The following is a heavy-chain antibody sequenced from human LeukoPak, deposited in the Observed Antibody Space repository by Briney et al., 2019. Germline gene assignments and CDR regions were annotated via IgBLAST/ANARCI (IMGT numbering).Heavy chain of an antibody. CDR1: GFTFSSYW. D-gene: IGHD6-19*01. CDR2: IKQDGSEK. CDR3: ARGGAVASNWFDP. V-gene: IGHV3-7*01. J-gene: IGHJ5*02. Sequence: GGSLRLSCAASGFTFSSYWMSWVRQAPGKGLEWVANIKQDGSEKYYVDSVEGRFTISRDNAKNSLYLQMNSLRAEDTAVYYCARGGAVASNWFDPWGQGTLVTVSS.